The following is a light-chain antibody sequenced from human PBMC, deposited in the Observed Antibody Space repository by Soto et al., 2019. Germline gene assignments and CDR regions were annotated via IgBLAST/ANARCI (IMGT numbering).Light chain of an antibody. V-gene: IGKV1-5*01. Sequence: IQMTQSPSTLSASVGDRSAMTCRASQSISSWLAWYQQKPGKAPKLLIYDASSLESGVPSRFSGSGSGTEFTLTISSLQPEDVATYYCLQHNSYPRTFGQGTKVDIK. CDR3: LQHNSYPRT. J-gene: IGKJ1*01. CDR1: QSISSW. CDR2: DAS.